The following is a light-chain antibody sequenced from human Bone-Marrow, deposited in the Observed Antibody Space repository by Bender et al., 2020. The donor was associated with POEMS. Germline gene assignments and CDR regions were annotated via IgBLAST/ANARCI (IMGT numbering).Light chain of an antibody. V-gene: IGLV2-14*03. Sequence: QSALTQPASVSGTPGQTIRISCTGSTSDIGSYKYVSWYQQYPGGAPKLIIYDVSDRPSGTSFRFSGSKSGNTASMTISGLQAEDEADYYCSSYTSANTVVFGGGTKLTVL. CDR1: TSDIGSYKY. CDR2: DVS. J-gene: IGLJ2*01. CDR3: SSYTSANTVV.